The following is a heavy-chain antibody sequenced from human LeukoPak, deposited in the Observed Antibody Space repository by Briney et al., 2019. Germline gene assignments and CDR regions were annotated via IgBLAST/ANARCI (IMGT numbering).Heavy chain of an antibody. CDR2: MKQDGSEK. CDR3: ARIYCSSTNCYRHFDY. V-gene: IGHV3-7*01. Sequence: GGSLRLSSTASGFTFGTYWMTWVRQAPGKGLEWVANMKQDGSEKYYVDSVKGRFTISRDNAKNSLYLQMNSLRAEDTAVYYCARIYCSSTNCYRHFDYWGQGTLVTVSS. J-gene: IGHJ4*02. D-gene: IGHD2-2*01. CDR1: GFTFGTYW.